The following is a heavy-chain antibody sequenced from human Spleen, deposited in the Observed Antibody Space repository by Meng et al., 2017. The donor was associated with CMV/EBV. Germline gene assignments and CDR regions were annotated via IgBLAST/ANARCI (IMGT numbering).Heavy chain of an antibody. V-gene: IGHV1-46*01. Sequence: QGQLVQSGAEVKQPGASVKLSCKASAFTVTRYHMHWVRHAPGQGLEWMTMIKSDGNTKIYAEKFHDRVTMTRDTSTSTLYLELSSLRSEDTAVYYCAREQPHTYFFDSWGQGALVTVSS. CDR3: AREQPHTYFFDS. CDR2: IKSDGNTK. J-gene: IGHJ4*02. CDR1: AFTVTRYH. D-gene: IGHD5-18*01.